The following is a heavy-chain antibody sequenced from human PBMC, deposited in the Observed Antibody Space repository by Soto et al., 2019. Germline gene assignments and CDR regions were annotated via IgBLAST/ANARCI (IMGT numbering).Heavy chain of an antibody. CDR1: GFTFSGSA. Sequence: EVQLVESGGGLVQPGGSLKLSCAASGFTFSGSAMHWVRQASGKGLEWVGRIRSKANSCATAYAASVKGRFTISRDDSKNTAYLQMNSLKTEDTAVYYCTMGLLWFGAYWGQGTLVTVSS. CDR2: IRSKANSCAT. CDR3: TMGLLWFGAY. V-gene: IGHV3-73*02. J-gene: IGHJ4*02. D-gene: IGHD3-10*01.